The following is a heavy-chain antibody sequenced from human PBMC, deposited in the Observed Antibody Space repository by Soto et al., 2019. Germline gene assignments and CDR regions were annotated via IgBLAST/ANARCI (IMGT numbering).Heavy chain of an antibody. CDR1: GFTFGDYA. J-gene: IGHJ6*02. D-gene: IGHD3-9*01. Sequence: GGSLRLSCTASGFTFGDYAMSWFRQAPGKGLEWVGFIRSKAYGGTTEYAASVKGRFTISRDDSKSIAYLQMNSLKTEDTAVYYCTRAFYDILTGYYYYYYYGMDVWGQGTKVTVSS. V-gene: IGHV3-49*03. CDR2: IRSKAYGGTT. CDR3: TRAFYDILTGYYYYYYYGMDV.